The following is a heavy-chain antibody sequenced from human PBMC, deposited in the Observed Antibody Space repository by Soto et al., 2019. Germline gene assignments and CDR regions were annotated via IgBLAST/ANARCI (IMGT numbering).Heavy chain of an antibody. CDR1: GDSVSSNSAA. D-gene: IGHD3-10*01. V-gene: IGHV6-1*01. J-gene: IGHJ6*02. CDR2: TYYRSKWYN. Sequence: SQTLSLTCAISGDSVSSNSAAWNWIRQSPSRGLEWLGRTYYRSKWYNDYAVSVKSRITINPDTSKNQFSLQLNSVTPEDTAVYYCARDKALVRGVMDYYYYGMDVWGQGTTVTVSS. CDR3: ARDKALVRGVMDYYYYGMDV.